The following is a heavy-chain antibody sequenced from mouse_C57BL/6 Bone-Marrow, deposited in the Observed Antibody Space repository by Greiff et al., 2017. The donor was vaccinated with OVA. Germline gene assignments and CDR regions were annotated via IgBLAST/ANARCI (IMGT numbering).Heavy chain of an antibody. J-gene: IGHJ4*01. Sequence: EVKLVESGGGLVQPGGSLKLSCAASGFTFSDYGMAWVRQAPRKGPEWVAFISNLAYSIYYADTVTGRFTISRENAKNTLYLEMSSRRSEDTAMYYCARHGGDYAMDYWGQGTSVTVSS. CDR1: GFTFSDYG. V-gene: IGHV5-15*01. CDR2: ISNLAYSI. CDR3: ARHGGDYAMDY.